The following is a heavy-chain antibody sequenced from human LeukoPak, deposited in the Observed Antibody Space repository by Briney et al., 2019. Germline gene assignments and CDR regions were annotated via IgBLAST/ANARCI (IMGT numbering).Heavy chain of an antibody. J-gene: IGHJ6*02. V-gene: IGHV1-2*02. CDR1: GYTFTGYY. CDR3: ARVGVPAATYYYGMDV. Sequence: GASVKVSCKASGYTFTGYYMHWVRQAPGQGLEWMGWINPNSGGTNYAQKFQGRVTMTRDTSISTAYMELSRLRSDDTAVYYCARVGVPAATYYYGMDVWGQGTMVTVSS. CDR2: INPNSGGT. D-gene: IGHD2-2*01.